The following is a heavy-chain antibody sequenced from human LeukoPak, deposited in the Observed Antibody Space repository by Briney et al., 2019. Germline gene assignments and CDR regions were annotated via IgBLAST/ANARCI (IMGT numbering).Heavy chain of an antibody. J-gene: IGHJ4*02. V-gene: IGHV1-2*02. CDR1: GYIFTGYY. CDR3: AREADVVDY. Sequence: ASVKVSCKASGYIFTGYYMHWVWQAPGQGLEWMGWINPNSGGTTYAQKFQGRVTMTRDRSISTAYMDLSRLTSDDTAVYYCAREADVVDYWGQGTLVTVSS. D-gene: IGHD2-21*01. CDR2: INPNSGGT.